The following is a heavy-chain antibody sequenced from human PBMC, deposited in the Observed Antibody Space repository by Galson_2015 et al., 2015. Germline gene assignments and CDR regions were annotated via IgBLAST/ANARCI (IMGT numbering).Heavy chain of an antibody. D-gene: IGHD2-15*01. V-gene: IGHV1-46*01. CDR3: ARLRGYCSAGTCYIDF. J-gene: IGHJ4*02. Sequence: RSAQKFQGRVTMTRDTSTSTVYLEINSLGLDDTAVYYCARLRGYCSAGTCYIDFWGQGTLVTVSS.